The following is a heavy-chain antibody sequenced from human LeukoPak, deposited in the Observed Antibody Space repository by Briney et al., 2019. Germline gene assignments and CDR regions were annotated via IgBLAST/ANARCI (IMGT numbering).Heavy chain of an antibody. CDR3: AIGYCSGGSCYSEGYYYYGMDV. CDR1: GYTFTSYD. Sequence: ASVKVSCKASGYTFTSYDINWVRQATGQGLEWMGWMNPNSGNTGYAQKFQGRVTMTRNTSISTAYMELSSLGSEDTAVYYCAIGYCSGGSCYSEGYYYYGMDVWGQGTTVTVSS. CDR2: MNPNSGNT. V-gene: IGHV1-8*01. D-gene: IGHD2-15*01. J-gene: IGHJ6*02.